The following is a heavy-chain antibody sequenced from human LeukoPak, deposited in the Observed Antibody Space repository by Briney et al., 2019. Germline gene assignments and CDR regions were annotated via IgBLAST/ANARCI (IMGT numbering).Heavy chain of an antibody. CDR1: GGSINSYY. CDR3: ARRAANYYGMDV. CDR2: IYTSGRT. D-gene: IGHD6-13*01. J-gene: IGHJ6*02. Sequence: SETLSFTCTVSGGSINSYYWSWIRQSAEKGLEWIGHIYTSGRTNYNPSLKSRVTMSVDTSKNQFSLKWSFVTAADTAVYYCARRAANYYGMDVWGQGTTVTVSS. V-gene: IGHV4-4*07.